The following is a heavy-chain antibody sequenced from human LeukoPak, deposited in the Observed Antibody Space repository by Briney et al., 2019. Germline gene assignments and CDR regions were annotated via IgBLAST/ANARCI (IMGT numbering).Heavy chain of an antibody. CDR2: IIPIFGTA. V-gene: IGHV1-69*05. D-gene: IGHD2-2*01. CDR3: ASGFLGIVGYCSSTSCFRHPFDY. J-gene: IGHJ4*02. CDR1: GGTFSSYA. Sequence: SVKVSCKASGGTFSSYAISWVRQAPGQGLEWMGGIIPIFGTANYAQKFQGRVTITTDESTSTAYMELSSLRSKDTAVYYCASGFLGIVGYCSSTSCFRHPFDYWGQGTLVTVSS.